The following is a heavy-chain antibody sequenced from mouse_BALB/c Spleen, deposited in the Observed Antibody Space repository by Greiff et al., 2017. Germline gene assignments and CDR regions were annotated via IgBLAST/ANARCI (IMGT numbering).Heavy chain of an antibody. CDR3: ARKITTAYYAMDY. V-gene: IGHV5-17*02. CDR2: ISSGSSTI. CDR1: GFTFSSFG. D-gene: IGHD1-2*01. Sequence: EVQRVESGGGLVQPGGSRKLSCAASGFTFSSFGMHWVRQAPEKGLEWVAYISSGSSTIYYADTVKGRFTISRDNPKNTLFLQMTSLRSEDTAMYYCARKITTAYYAMDYWGQGTSVTVSS. J-gene: IGHJ4*01.